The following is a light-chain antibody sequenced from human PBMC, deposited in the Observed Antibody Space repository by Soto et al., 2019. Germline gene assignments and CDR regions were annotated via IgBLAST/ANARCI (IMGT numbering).Light chain of an antibody. J-gene: IGKJ4*01. CDR1: QSVSSSY. Sequence: EIVLTQSPGTLSLSPGERATLSCRASQSVSSSYLAWYQQKPGQAPRLLIYGASSRATGIPDRFSGSGSGTDFTLTISRLEPEDFAVYYCQLTYTFGGGTKVEIK. CDR3: QLTYT. V-gene: IGKV3-20*01. CDR2: GAS.